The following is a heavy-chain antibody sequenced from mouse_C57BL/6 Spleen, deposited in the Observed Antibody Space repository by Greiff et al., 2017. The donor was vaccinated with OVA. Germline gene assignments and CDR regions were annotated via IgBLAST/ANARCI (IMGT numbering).Heavy chain of an antibody. Sequence: VQRVESGAELVRPGASVTLSCKASGYTFTDYEMHWVKQTPVHGLEWIGAIDPETGGTAYNQKFKGKAILTADKSSSTAYMELRSLTSEDSAVYYCTRSGGMVTWGQGTSVTVSS. CDR2: IDPETGGT. J-gene: IGHJ4*01. CDR3: TRSGGMVT. V-gene: IGHV1-15*01. D-gene: IGHD2-10*02. CDR1: GYTFTDYE.